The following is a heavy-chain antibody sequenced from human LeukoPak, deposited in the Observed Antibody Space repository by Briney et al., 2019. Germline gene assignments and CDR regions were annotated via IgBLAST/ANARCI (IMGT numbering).Heavy chain of an antibody. CDR1: GFTFSSYW. D-gene: IGHD1-26*01. CDR3: ARSPIGVYYYYYMDV. V-gene: IGHV3-7*01. J-gene: IGHJ6*03. CDR2: IRQDGSEK. Sequence: GGSLRLSCSASGFTFSSYWLSWVRQAPGKGLEGVANIRQDGSEKYYVDSVKGRFTISRDNAKNSLYLQMNSLRAEDTAVYYCARSPIGVYYYYYMDVWGKGTTVTVSS.